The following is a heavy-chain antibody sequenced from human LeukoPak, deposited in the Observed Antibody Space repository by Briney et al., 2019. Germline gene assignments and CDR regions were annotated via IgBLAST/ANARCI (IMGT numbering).Heavy chain of an antibody. CDR2: ISGSGGST. D-gene: IGHD3-16*02. Sequence: GGSLRLSCAASGFTFSSYAMSWVRQAPGKGLEWVSAISGSGGSTYYADSVKGRFTISRDNAKNSVYLQMNSLRAEDTAVYYCARHRTASDYWGQGTLVTVSS. J-gene: IGHJ4*02. V-gene: IGHV3-23*01. CDR1: GFTFSSYA. CDR3: ARHRTASDY.